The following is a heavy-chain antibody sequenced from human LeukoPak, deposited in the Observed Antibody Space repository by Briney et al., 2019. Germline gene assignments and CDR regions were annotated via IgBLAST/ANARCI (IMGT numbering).Heavy chain of an antibody. Sequence: SETLSLTCTVSGGSMSGYFWSWIRQPPGKGLEWIGYIYYSGSTNYNPSLKSRVTISVDTSKNHFSLRLSSVTAADTAVYYCARDRRYYDTSGTVYYDAMDVWGQGTTVTVSS. D-gene: IGHD3-22*01. V-gene: IGHV4-59*01. CDR2: IYYSGST. CDR1: GGSMSGYF. J-gene: IGHJ6*02. CDR3: ARDRRYYDTSGTVYYDAMDV.